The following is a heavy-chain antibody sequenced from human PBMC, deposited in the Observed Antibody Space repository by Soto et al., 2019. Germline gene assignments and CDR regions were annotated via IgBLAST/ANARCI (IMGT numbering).Heavy chain of an antibody. CDR1: GGSISSYY. J-gene: IGHJ3*02. CDR2: IYTSGST. D-gene: IGHD1-1*01. V-gene: IGHV4-4*07. CDR3: ARDFTTADAFDI. Sequence: SETLSLTCTVSGGSISSYYWSWIRQPAGKGLEWIGRIYTSGSTNYNPFLKSRVTMSVDTSKNQFSLKLSSVTAADTAVYYCARDFTTADAFDIWGQGTMVTVSS.